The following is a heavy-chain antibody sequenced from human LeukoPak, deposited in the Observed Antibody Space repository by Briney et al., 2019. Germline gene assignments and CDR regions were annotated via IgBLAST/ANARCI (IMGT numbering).Heavy chain of an antibody. D-gene: IGHD3-10*01. CDR3: ARGGTPMEAQRSFDY. CDR2: ISGRADRT. V-gene: IGHV3-23*01. CDR1: GFTFSSYA. Sequence: GGSLRLSCAASGFTFSSYAMSWVRQAPGKGLEWVSAISGRADRTYYADSVKGRFTISRDNAKNSLYLQMNSLRAEDTAVYYCARGGTPMEAQRSFDYWGQGTLVTVSS. J-gene: IGHJ4*02.